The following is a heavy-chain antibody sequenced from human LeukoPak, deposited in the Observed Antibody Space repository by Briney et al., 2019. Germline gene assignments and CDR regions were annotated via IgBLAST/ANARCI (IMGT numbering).Heavy chain of an antibody. CDR2: IYHSGST. J-gene: IGHJ4*02. CDR3: ARSPYYDRDGYQFDY. V-gene: IGHV4-59*08. CDR1: GASISSYY. Sequence: SETLSLTCSVSGASISSYYWSWVRQPPGKGLEWIAYIYHSGSTSYNPALKSRVTISLDTSKSQFSLKLSSVTAADTAIYYCARSPYYDRDGYQFDYWGQGTLVTVSP. D-gene: IGHD5-24*01.